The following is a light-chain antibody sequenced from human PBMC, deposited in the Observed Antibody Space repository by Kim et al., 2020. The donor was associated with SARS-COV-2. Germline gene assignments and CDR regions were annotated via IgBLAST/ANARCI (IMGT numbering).Light chain of an antibody. V-gene: IGLV2-8*01. CDR1: SVGAYKY. J-gene: IGLJ2*01. CDR3: SSYAGSNNVV. Sequence: QSALTQPPSASGSPGQSVTISCTGTSVGAYKYVSWYQQHPGKAPKVIIYEVSKRPSGVPDRFSGSKSGNTASLTVSGLQAEDEGDYHCSSYAGSNNVVFGGGTKVTVL. CDR2: EVS.